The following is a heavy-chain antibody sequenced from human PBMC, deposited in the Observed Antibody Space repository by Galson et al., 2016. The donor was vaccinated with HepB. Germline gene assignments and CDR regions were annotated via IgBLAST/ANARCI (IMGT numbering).Heavy chain of an antibody. CDR3: EAYSDPFDV. CDR2: LFSSGAS. Sequence: SLRLSCAASGFTVSGTYMSWARQAPGKGLQWVSSLFSSGASFYTESLRGRFTVSRDTSTNTLYLQMNSLRADDSAVYYCEAYSDPFDVWGRGTLVTVSS. J-gene: IGHJ2*01. CDR1: GFTVSGTY. V-gene: IGHV3-53*01. D-gene: IGHD3-16*01.